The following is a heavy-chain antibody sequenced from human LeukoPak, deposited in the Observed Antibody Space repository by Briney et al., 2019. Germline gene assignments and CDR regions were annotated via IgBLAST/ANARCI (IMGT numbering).Heavy chain of an antibody. CDR2: INPNNGGT. J-gene: IGHJ4*02. CDR1: GYTFTGYY. V-gene: IGHV1-2*06. Sequence: ASVKVSCKASGYTFTGYYMHWVRQAPGQGLEWMGRINPNNGGTNHAQKFQGRVTMTRDTSISTAYMELSRLRSDDTAVYYCAREYCSSTSCNYYFDYWGQGTLVTVSS. D-gene: IGHD2-2*01. CDR3: AREYCSSTSCNYYFDY.